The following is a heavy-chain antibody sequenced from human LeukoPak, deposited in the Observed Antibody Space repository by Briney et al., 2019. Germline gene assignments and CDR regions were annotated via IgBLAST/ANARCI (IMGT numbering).Heavy chain of an antibody. CDR2: ISGSGGST. J-gene: IGHJ4*02. CDR1: GFTFSSYA. V-gene: IGHV3-23*01. Sequence: GGSLRLSCAASGFTFSSYAMSWVRQAPGKGLEWVSAISGSGGSTYYADSVKGRFTISRDNSKNTLYLQVNSLRAEDTAVYYCAKAKLLAGYFDYWGQGTLVTVSS. CDR3: AKAKLLAGYFDY. D-gene: IGHD6-19*01.